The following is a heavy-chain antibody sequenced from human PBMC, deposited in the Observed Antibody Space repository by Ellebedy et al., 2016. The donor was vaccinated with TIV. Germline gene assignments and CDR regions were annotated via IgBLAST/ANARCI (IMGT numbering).Heavy chain of an antibody. V-gene: IGHV1-18*04. J-gene: IGHJ6*02. Sequence: AASVKVSCKASGYTFTSHDISWVRQPPGQGLEWMGWISAYNGNTNYAQKFQGRVTMTTDTSTSTAYMELRSLRSDDTAVYYCARTDWHLDQYYGMDFWGQGTTVTVSS. D-gene: IGHD3-9*01. CDR1: GYTFTSHD. CDR3: ARTDWHLDQYYGMDF. CDR2: ISAYNGNT.